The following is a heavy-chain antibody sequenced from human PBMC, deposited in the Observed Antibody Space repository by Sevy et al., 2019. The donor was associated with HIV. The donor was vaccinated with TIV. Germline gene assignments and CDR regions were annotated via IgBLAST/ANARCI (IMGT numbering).Heavy chain of an antibody. J-gene: IGHJ4*02. D-gene: IGHD2-8*01. Sequence: GESLKSSCAASGFTFSKYSMSWVRQAPGKGLEWVSTFSFGCGRINYADSVKGRFTISRDDSKNTLYLQMNSLRAEDTAVYYCAREGCTKPHDYWGQGTLVTVSS. CDR3: AREGCTKPHDY. CDR2: FSFGCGRI. CDR1: GFTFSKYS. V-gene: IGHV3-23*01.